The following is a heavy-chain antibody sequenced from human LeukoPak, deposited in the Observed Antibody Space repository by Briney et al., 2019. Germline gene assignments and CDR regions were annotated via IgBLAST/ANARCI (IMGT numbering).Heavy chain of an antibody. D-gene: IGHD1-1*01. CDR2: IYSGGST. J-gene: IGHJ4*02. CDR1: GFTVSSNY. CDR3: ARGRPGTLADTLEFDH. V-gene: IGHV3-66*02. Sequence: GGSLRLSCAASGFTVSSNYMSWVRQAPGKGLEWASVIYSGGSTYYADSVKGRLTISRDSSTNTLYLQMNSLRVEDTALYYCARGRPGTLADTLEFDHWGQGTLVTVSS.